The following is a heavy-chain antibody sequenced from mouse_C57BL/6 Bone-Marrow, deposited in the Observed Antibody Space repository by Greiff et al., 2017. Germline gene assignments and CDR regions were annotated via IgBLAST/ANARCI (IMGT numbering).Heavy chain of an antibody. V-gene: IGHV1-56*01. Sequence: VQLQQPGPELVRPGAPVKISCKAPGYTFTSHWMQWVRQRPGQGREWIGEIFPGSGSTYYNEKFKGKATLTVATSSSTAYMQLSSLTSEDSAVYFCAREENYDYAMDYWGQGTSVTVSS. J-gene: IGHJ4*01. CDR1: GYTFTSHW. D-gene: IGHD1-1*01. CDR3: AREENYDYAMDY. CDR2: IFPGSGST.